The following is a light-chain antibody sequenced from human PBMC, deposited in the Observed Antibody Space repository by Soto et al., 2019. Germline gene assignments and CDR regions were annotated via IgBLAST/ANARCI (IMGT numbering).Light chain of an antibody. CDR3: QQRSNWLT. V-gene: IGKV3-11*01. Sequence: EIVLTQSPATLSLSPGERATLSCRASQSVSTYLAWYQHKPGQAPRLLIYEASHRATGIPARFSGSGSGTDFTLTISSLDPEDFAVYYCQQRSNWLTFGGGTKVEVK. J-gene: IGKJ4*01. CDR1: QSVSTY. CDR2: EAS.